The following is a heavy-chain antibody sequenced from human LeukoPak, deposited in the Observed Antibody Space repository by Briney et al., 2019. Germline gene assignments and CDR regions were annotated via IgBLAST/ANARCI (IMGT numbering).Heavy chain of an antibody. Sequence: ASVKVSCKASGYTFTSYAMHWVRQAPGQRLEWMGWINAGNGNTKYSQKFQGRVTITRDTSASTAYMELSSLRSEDTAVYYCARVYQGGGSYYWSYYFDYWGQGTLVTVSS. J-gene: IGHJ4*02. CDR3: ARVYQGGGSYYWSYYFDY. V-gene: IGHV1-3*01. D-gene: IGHD1-26*01. CDR2: INAGNGNT. CDR1: GYTFTSYA.